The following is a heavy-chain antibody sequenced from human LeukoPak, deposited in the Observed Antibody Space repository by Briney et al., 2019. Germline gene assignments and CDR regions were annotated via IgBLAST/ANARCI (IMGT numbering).Heavy chain of an antibody. D-gene: IGHD1-26*01. J-gene: IGHJ5*02. CDR1: GGTFSSYA. Sequence: ASVKVSCTASGGTFSSYAISWVRQAPGQGLEWMGGIIPIFGTANYAQKFQGRVTITADESTSTAYMELSSLRSEDTAVYYCAYSGSYYGFDPWGQGTLVTVSS. CDR2: IIPIFGTA. CDR3: AYSGSYYGFDP. V-gene: IGHV1-69*13.